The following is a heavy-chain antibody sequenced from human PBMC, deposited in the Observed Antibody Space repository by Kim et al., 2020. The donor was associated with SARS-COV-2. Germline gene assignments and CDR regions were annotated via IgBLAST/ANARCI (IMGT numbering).Heavy chain of an antibody. CDR3: ARGPLVIEPDARRFDS. CDR1: GGSFSGFY. Sequence: SETLSLTCAVNGGSFSGFYWCWICQSQGQGQERIGEIKSSERANYNPSLKSRVTIAVDTSTYHHSLKLTSVTAADTAAYYCARGPLVIEPDARRFDSWGQGILVTVSS. CDR2: IKSSERA. J-gene: IGHJ4*01. V-gene: IGHV4-34*01. D-gene: IGHD2-2*01.